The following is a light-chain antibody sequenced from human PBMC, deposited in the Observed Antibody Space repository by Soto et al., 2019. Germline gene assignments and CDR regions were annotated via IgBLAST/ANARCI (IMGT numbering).Light chain of an antibody. J-gene: IGLJ1*01. CDR1: SSDVDGYNY. CDR3: SSYTTSSTYV. CDR2: DVS. Sequence: QSALTQPASVSGSPGQSIAISCTGTSSDVDGYNYVSWYQHHPGKAPKLMIYDVSSRPSGVSNRFSGSKSGNTASLTISGRQAEDEDDYYCSSYTTSSTYVFGTGTKLTVL. V-gene: IGLV2-14*03.